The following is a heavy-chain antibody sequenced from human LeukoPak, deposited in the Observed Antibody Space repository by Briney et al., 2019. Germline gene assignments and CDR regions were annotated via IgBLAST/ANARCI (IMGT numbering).Heavy chain of an antibody. Sequence: PGGSLRLSCAASGFTFSSYAMHWVRQAPGKGLEWVAVIPYDGSNKYYADSVKGRFTISRDNSKNTLYLQMNSLRAEDTAVYYCARDWGYCSSTSCYSDFDYWGQGTLVTVSS. CDR3: ARDWGYCSSTSCYSDFDY. J-gene: IGHJ4*02. CDR2: IPYDGSNK. V-gene: IGHV3-30-3*01. D-gene: IGHD2-2*01. CDR1: GFTFSSYA.